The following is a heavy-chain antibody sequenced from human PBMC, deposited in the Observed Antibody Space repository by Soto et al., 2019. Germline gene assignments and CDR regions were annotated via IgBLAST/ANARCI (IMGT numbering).Heavy chain of an antibody. Sequence: QVQLEQSGAEVKKPGSSVKVSCKASGGTFYSHTITWVRQAPGQGLEWMGRILPILDIATYAQKFQGRVTITTDTTTSTVYMRLISLTSKDAAVYYCATDDGDYYAAKGIYYWGQGTLVTVSS. J-gene: IGHJ4*02. V-gene: IGHV1-69*08. CDR2: ILPILDIA. CDR3: ATDDGDYYAAKGIYY. CDR1: GGTFYSHT. D-gene: IGHD2-2*01.